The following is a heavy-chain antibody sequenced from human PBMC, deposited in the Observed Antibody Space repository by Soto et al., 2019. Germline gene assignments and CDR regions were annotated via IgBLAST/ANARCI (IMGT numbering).Heavy chain of an antibody. Sequence: SQTLSLTCAISGDSVSSNSAAWNWIRQSPSRGLEWLGRTYYRSKWYNDYAVSVKSRITINPDTSKNQFSLQLNSVTPEDTAVYYCARDRQGVAYYDFWSGHNYYYYGMDVWGPGTTVTVSS. CDR1: GDSVSSNSAA. D-gene: IGHD3-3*01. J-gene: IGHJ6*02. CDR3: ARDRQGVAYYDFWSGHNYYYYGMDV. V-gene: IGHV6-1*01. CDR2: TYYRSKWYN.